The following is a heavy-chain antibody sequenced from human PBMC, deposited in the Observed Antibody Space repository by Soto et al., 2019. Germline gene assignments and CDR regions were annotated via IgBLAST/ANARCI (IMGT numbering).Heavy chain of an antibody. V-gene: IGHV3-48*02. CDR2: ISSSSSTI. CDR1: GFTFSSYS. D-gene: IGHD3-3*01. CDR3: ARDPYYDFWSGTDNYGMDV. J-gene: IGHJ6*02. Sequence: PGGSLRLSCAASGFTFSSYSMNWVRQAQGMGLEWVSYISSSSSTIYYADSVKGRFTISRDNAKNSLYLQMNSLRDEDTAVYYCARDPYYDFWSGTDNYGMDVWGQGTTVTVSS.